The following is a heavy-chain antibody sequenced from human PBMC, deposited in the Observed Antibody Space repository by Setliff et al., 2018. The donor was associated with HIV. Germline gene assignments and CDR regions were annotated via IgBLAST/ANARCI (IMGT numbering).Heavy chain of an antibody. D-gene: IGHD1-26*01. CDR1: GGTFSSYA. J-gene: IGHJ4*02. Sequence: SVKVSCKASGGTFSSYAISWVRQAPGQGLEWMGGIIPIFGTANYAQKFQGRVTITADESTNTAYMELSSLRSEDTAVYYCASGSHGEGATDYWGLGTRVTVSS. CDR2: IIPIFGTA. CDR3: ASGSHGEGATDY. V-gene: IGHV1-69*13.